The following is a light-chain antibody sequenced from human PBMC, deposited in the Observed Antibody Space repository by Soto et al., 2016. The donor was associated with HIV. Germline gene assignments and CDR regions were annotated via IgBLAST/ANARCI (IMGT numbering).Light chain of an antibody. CDR2: AAS. CDR3: QQYNPYLWT. J-gene: IGKJ1*01. Sequence: DIQMTQSPSSLSATAGDRVTITCRASQDITDSLVWYQQKPGKAPKLLVYAASRLEDGVPSRFSGSGSGTHYTLTISSLQPEDFATYYCQQYNPYLWTFGQGTMVDI. V-gene: IGKV1-NL1*01. CDR1: QDITDS.